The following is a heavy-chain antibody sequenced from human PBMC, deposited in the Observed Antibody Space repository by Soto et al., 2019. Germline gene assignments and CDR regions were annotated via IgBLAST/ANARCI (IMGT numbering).Heavy chain of an antibody. CDR3: AKVYGAGAGPLRRYDS. Sequence: QVQLVQSGAEVKKPGASVKVSCKASGYTFTSYGISWVRQAPGQGLEWMGWISVYSGDTNYAQKLQGRVNVNTETTTTTAYMELRGLRSDDTAVYYCAKVYGAGAGPLRRYDSWGQGTLVTVSS. D-gene: IGHD6-13*01. V-gene: IGHV1-18*04. CDR1: GYTFTSYG. J-gene: IGHJ4*02. CDR2: ISVYSGDT.